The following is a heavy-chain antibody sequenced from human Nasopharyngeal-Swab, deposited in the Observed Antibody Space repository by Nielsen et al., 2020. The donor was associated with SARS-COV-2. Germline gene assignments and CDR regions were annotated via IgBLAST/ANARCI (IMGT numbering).Heavy chain of an antibody. J-gene: IGHJ6*04. CDR2: INEDKTKI. V-gene: IGHV3-7*04. Sequence: GGSLRLSCAASGFTFNSYWMLWVRQAPGKGLEWVANINEDKTKIYYADSVKGRFTTSRDNTKDSLYLQMNSLRAEDTAVYYCVRAMDVWGKGTTVTVSS. CDR1: GFTFNSYW. CDR3: VRAMDV.